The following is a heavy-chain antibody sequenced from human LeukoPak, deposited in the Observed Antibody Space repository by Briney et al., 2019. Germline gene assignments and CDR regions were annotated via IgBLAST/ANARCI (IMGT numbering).Heavy chain of an antibody. Sequence: GGSLRLSCAASGLTFSSYSMNWVRQAPGKGLEWVSSISSSSSYIYYADSVKGRFTISRDNAKNSLYLQMNSLRAEDTAVYYCARDCSGGSCYLETDYWGQGTLVTVSS. D-gene: IGHD2-15*01. J-gene: IGHJ4*02. V-gene: IGHV3-21*01. CDR1: GLTFSSYS. CDR3: ARDCSGGSCYLETDY. CDR2: ISSSSSYI.